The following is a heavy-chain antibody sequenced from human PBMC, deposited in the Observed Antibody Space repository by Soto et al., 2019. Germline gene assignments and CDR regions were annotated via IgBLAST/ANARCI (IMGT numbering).Heavy chain of an antibody. CDR3: GRELLLSYYYYCMDL. CDR1: GGSISSYY. V-gene: IGHV4-4*07. CDR2: IYTSGST. Sequence: ASETLSLTCTVSGGSISSYYWRWIRQPAGKGLEWIGRIYTSGSTNYNPSLKSRVTMSVDTSKNQFSLKLSSVTAAATAVYYCGRELLLSYYYYCMDLWDQGTMLTVSS. J-gene: IGHJ6*02. D-gene: IGHD2-15*01.